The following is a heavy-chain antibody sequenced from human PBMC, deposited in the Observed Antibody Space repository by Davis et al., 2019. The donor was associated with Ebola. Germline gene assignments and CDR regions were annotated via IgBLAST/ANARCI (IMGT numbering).Heavy chain of an antibody. D-gene: IGHD2-2*02. Sequence: AASVKVSCKASGYTFTSYGISWVRQAPGQGLEWMGWISAYNGNTTYAQKLQGRVTMTTDTSTSTAYMELRSLRCDDTAVYYCARDPAGYCSSTSCYTRGSRGRDWFDPWGQGTLVTVSS. CDR3: ARDPAGYCSSTSCYTRGSRGRDWFDP. V-gene: IGHV1-18*01. CDR2: ISAYNGNT. CDR1: GYTFTSYG. J-gene: IGHJ5*02.